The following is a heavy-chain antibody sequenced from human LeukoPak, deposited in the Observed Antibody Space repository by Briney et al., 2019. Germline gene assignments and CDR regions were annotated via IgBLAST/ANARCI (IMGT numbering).Heavy chain of an antibody. CDR3: AKEYADSSGYYYGFDY. CDR2: ISYDGSNK. Sequence: PGGSLRLSCAASGFTFSSYGMHWVRQAPGKGLEGGAVISYDGSNKYYADSVKGRFTISRDNSKNPLYLQVNSLRAEDTAVYYCAKEYADSSGYYYGFDYWGQGTLVTVSS. J-gene: IGHJ4*02. CDR1: GFTFSSYG. V-gene: IGHV3-30*18. D-gene: IGHD3-22*01.